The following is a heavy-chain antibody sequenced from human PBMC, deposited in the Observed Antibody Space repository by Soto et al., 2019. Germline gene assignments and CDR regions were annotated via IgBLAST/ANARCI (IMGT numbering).Heavy chain of an antibody. V-gene: IGHV1-2*02. J-gene: IGHJ3*01. CDR2: ITPNSGAT. CDR3: PTAVGRRGLNDVFDF. Sequence: GASVKPSSEARGVAFMCSYIQSPRQSTRQGLEWMGWITPNSGATKYAQTFQGRVTMTRDASINTAYVDVTGLTFDDTAVYFFPTAVGRRGLNDVFDFWGQGTLVTVTS. CDR1: GVAFMCSY. D-gene: IGHD3-22*01.